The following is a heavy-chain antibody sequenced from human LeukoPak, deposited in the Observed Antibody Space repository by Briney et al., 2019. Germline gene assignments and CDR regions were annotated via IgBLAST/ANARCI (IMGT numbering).Heavy chain of an antibody. V-gene: IGHV4-31*03. J-gene: IGHJ4*02. D-gene: IGHD5-18*01. CDR3: AREDTAMVTPDY. CDR1: GGSISSGGYY. CDR2: IYYSGST. Sequence: SQTLSLTCTVSGGSISSGGYYWSWIRQHPGKGLEWIGYIYYSGSTYYNPSLKSRVTISVDTSKNQFSLKLSSVTAADTAVYYCAREDTAMVTPDYWGQGTLATVSS.